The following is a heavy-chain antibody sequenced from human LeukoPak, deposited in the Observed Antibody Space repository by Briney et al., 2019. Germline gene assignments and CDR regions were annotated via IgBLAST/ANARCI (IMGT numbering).Heavy chain of an antibody. D-gene: IGHD3-10*01. J-gene: IGHJ6*03. CDR2: INPNSGGT. Sequence: ASVKVSCKASGCTFTGYYMHWVRQAPGQGLEWMGWINPNSGGTNYAQKFQGRVTMTRDTSISTAYMELSRLRSDDTAVYYCARAGSGENYYYYYYMDVWGKGTTVTVSS. V-gene: IGHV1-2*02. CDR1: GCTFTGYY. CDR3: ARAGSGENYYYYYYMDV.